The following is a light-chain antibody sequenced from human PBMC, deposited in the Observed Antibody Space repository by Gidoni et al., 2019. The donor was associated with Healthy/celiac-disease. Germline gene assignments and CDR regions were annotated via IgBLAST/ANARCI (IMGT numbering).Light chain of an antibody. J-gene: IGLJ2*01. Sequence: QSALTQPASVSGSPVQSITISCTGTSSDIGGYNYVSWYQEHPGKAPKLMIYEVSNRPSGVSNRFSGSKSGNTASRTISGRQAEDEADYYCSSYTSSSTLVFGGGTKLTVL. CDR1: SSDIGGYNY. V-gene: IGLV2-14*01. CDR3: SSYTSSSTLV. CDR2: EVS.